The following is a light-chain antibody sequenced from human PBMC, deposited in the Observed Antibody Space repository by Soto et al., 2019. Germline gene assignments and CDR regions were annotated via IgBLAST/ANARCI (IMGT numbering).Light chain of an antibody. CDR1: SSDVGSFDS. Sequence: QLVLTQPASVSGSPGQPITISCTGTSSDVGSFDSVAWYQHNPGKAPKLMIYDVSNRPSGVSSRFSGSKSGNTASLSISGLQTEDEANYYCSSFTTSSTLVFGTGTKVTVL. CDR2: DVS. CDR3: SSFTTSSTLV. J-gene: IGLJ1*01. V-gene: IGLV2-14*01.